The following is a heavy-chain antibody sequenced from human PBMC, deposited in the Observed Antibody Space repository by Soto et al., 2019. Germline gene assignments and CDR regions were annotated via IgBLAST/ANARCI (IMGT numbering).Heavy chain of an antibody. CDR2: ISYDGSNE. D-gene: IGHD3-10*01. CDR3: AKDRSLVRGPMHY. J-gene: IGHJ4*02. CDR1: GFTFSSYG. Sequence: PGGSLRLSCAASGFTFSSYGMHWVRQAPGKGLEWVAVISYDGSNEYYADSVKGRFTISRDNSKNTLYLQMNSLRAEDTAVYYCAKDRSLVRGPMHYWGQGTLVTVSS. V-gene: IGHV3-30*18.